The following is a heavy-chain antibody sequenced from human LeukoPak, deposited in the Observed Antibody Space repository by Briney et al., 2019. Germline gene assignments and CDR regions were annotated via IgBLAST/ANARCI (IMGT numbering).Heavy chain of an antibody. V-gene: IGHV3-30*03. CDR3: ARDSPLLTV. CDR2: ISYDGSNK. CDR1: GFTFSSYS. D-gene: IGHD3-9*01. J-gene: IGHJ4*02. Sequence: GRSQRLSCAASGFTFSSYSMHWVRQAPGKGLEWVAVISYDGSNKYYADSVKGRFTISRDNSKNTLYLQMNSLRAEDTATYYCARDSPLLTVWGQGTLVTVSS.